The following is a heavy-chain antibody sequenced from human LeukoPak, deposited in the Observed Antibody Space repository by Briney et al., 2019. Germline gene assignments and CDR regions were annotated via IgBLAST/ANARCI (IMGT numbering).Heavy chain of an antibody. V-gene: IGHV3-33*01. Sequence: PGGSLRLSCAASGFTFSSYGMHWVRQAPGKGLEWVAVIWYDGSNKYYAYSVKGRFTISSDNSKNTLYLQMNSLRAEDTAVYYCARDSISYSYGYGYYYYGMDVWGQGTTVTVSS. CDR2: IWYDGSNK. CDR1: GFTFSSYG. CDR3: ARDSISYSYGYGYYYYGMDV. D-gene: IGHD5-18*01. J-gene: IGHJ6*02.